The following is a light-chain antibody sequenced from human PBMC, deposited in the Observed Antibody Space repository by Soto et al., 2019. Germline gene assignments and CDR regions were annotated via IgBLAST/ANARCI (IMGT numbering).Light chain of an antibody. CDR2: ASS. Sequence: DLQMNQAPSSVSASVGDRVTIAFRASQGISRCLAWYQQKPGKAPKLLVYASSNLKSGAPSRFLDSGSRTDFTLTISSLQPEDFATYYCPQANSFPLPVGQGPRLEIQ. CDR1: QGISRC. J-gene: IGKJ5*01. V-gene: IGKV1D-12*01. CDR3: PQANSFPLP.